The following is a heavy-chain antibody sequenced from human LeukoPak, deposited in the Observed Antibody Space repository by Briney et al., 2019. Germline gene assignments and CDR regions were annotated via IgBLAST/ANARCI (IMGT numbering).Heavy chain of an antibody. V-gene: IGHV6-1*01. CDR3: ARDRTRGYSYGYYFDS. CDR2: TFYRSKWYN. D-gene: IGHD5-18*01. CDR1: GDSVSNNNFA. Sequence: SQTLSLTCGISGDSVSNNNFAWNWIRQSPSRGLEWLGRTFYRSKWYNDYAESVKSRITINPDTSKNQLSLQLNSVTPEDTAVYYCARDRTRGYSYGYYFDSWGQGTLVTVSS. J-gene: IGHJ4*02.